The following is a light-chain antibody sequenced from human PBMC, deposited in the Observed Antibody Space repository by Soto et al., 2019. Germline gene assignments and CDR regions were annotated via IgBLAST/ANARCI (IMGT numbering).Light chain of an antibody. CDR3: QQFNSYPPT. CDR1: QGIGSF. V-gene: IGKV1-9*01. J-gene: IGKJ1*01. Sequence: DIQLTQSPSFLSASVVDIVTITCRASQGIGSFLAWYQQKPGKAPRLLIYSASTLQSGVSLRFSGSGSGTEFTLTISSLQSEDFATYYCQQFNSYPPTYGQGTKVAIK. CDR2: SAS.